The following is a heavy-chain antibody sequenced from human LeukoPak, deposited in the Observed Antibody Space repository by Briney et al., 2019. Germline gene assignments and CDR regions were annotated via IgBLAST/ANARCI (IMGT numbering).Heavy chain of an antibody. J-gene: IGHJ4*02. Sequence: GGSLRLSCAASGFTFSSYSMNWVRQAPGKGLEWVSYISSSSGTIYYANSVKGRFTISRDNAKNSLYLQMNSLRAEDTAVYYCARTIFADYWGQGTLVTVSS. V-gene: IGHV3-48*01. CDR1: GFTFSSYS. D-gene: IGHD3-3*01. CDR2: ISSSSGTI. CDR3: ARTIFADY.